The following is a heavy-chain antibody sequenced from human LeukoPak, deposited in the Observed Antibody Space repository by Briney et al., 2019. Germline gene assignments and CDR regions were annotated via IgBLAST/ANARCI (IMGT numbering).Heavy chain of an antibody. CDR1: GYTFTGCY. Sequence: ASVKVSCKASGYTFTGCYMHWVRQAPGQGLEWMGWINPNSGGTNYAQKFQGRVTMTRDTSISTAYMELSRLRSDDTAVYYCARGMGAKDWFDPWGQGTLVTVSS. CDR3: ARGMGAKDWFDP. CDR2: INPNSGGT. J-gene: IGHJ5*02. V-gene: IGHV1-2*02. D-gene: IGHD2-8*01.